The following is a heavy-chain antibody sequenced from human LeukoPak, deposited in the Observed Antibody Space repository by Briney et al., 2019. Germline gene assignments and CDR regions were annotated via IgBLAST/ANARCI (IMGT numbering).Heavy chain of an antibody. CDR1: GFTFSSYS. D-gene: IGHD3-3*01. CDR3: ARTGSGYYTDYYYMDV. CDR2: ISSSSSYI. V-gene: IGHV3-21*01. J-gene: IGHJ6*03. Sequence: GGSLRLSCAASGFTFSSYSMNWVRQAPGKGLEWVSSISSSSSYIYYADSVKGRFTISRDNAKNSLYLQVNSLRAEDTAVYYCARTGSGYYTDYYYMDVWGKGTTVTVSS.